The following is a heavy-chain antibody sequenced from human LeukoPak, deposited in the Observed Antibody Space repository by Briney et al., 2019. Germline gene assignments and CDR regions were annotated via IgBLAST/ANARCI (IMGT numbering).Heavy chain of an antibody. CDR3: ARLQTAPELDY. CDR1: VYTFTSYG. V-gene: IGHV1-18*01. CDR2: ISAYNGNT. D-gene: IGHD1-14*01. Sequence: GASVNVSCKASVYTFTSYGISWVRQAPGQGLEWMGWISAYNGNTNYAQKLQGRVTMTTDTSTSTAYMELRSLRSDGAAVYYCARLQTAPELDYWGQGTLVTVSS. J-gene: IGHJ4*02.